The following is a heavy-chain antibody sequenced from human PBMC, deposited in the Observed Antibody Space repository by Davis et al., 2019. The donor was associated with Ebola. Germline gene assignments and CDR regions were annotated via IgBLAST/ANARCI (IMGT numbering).Heavy chain of an antibody. CDR3: SEQGFSGYNYFDS. Sequence: SVKVSCKASGGTFSSYAISWVRQAPGQGLEWMGRINPLLGAADYAPTFQGRVTITADKSAVTAYLQLNSLRSEDTAVYYCSEQGFSGYNYFDSWGQGTQVTVSS. CDR2: INPLLGAA. V-gene: IGHV1-69*04. CDR1: GGTFSSYA. D-gene: IGHD5-12*01. J-gene: IGHJ4*02.